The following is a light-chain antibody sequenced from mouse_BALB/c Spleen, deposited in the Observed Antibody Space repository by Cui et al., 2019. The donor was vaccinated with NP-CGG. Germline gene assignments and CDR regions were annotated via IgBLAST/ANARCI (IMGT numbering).Light chain of an antibody. J-gene: IGLJ1*01. V-gene: IGLV1*01. CDR2: GTN. CDR3: ALWYSNHWV. CDR1: TGAVTISKY. Sequence: QAVLTQESALTTSPGETVTLTCRSSTGAVTISKYANWIQEKPDHLFTGLIGGTNNRAPGVPARFSGSLIGDKAALTITGAQTEDEAIYFCALWYSNHWVFGGGTKLTVL.